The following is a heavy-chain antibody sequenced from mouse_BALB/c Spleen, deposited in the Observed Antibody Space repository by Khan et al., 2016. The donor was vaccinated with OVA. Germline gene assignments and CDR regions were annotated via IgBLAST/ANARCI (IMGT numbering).Heavy chain of an antibody. Sequence: EVELVESGGDLVKPGGSLKLSCAASGFTFSSYSMSWVSQTQEKRLEWVASISSGGDYTYYPDIVKGRFTISRDNAKNTLYLEMSSLKSEDTAMYYCASRGTGSFAYWGQGTLVTVSA. CDR2: ISSGGDYT. CDR1: GFTFSSYS. J-gene: IGHJ3*01. V-gene: IGHV5-6*01. CDR3: ASRGTGSFAY.